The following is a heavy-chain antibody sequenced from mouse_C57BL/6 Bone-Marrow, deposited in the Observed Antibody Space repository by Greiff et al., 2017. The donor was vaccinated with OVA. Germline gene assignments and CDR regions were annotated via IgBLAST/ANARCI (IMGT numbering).Heavy chain of an antibody. D-gene: IGHD6-2*01. Sequence: EVKLMESGGGLVQPGGSLKLSCAASGIAFSRYWMSWVRRAPGKGLEWIGEINPDSSTINYAPSLKDKFIISRDNAKNTLYLQMSKVRSEDTALYYCARQLVAWFAYWGQGTLVTVSA. CDR2: INPDSSTI. CDR1: GIAFSRYW. CDR3: ARQLVAWFAY. J-gene: IGHJ3*01. V-gene: IGHV4-1*01.